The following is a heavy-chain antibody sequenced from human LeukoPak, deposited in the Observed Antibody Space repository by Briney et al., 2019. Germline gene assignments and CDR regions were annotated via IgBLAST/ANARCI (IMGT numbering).Heavy chain of an antibody. Sequence: GGSLRLSCAASGFTLSSYAMSWVRQAPGKGLEWVSAISDTGNTYHADSVKGRFTISRDSSKNTLFLQMNRLRPEDAAVYYCATSSHSSDYYWSAFNIWGQGTMVIVSS. V-gene: IGHV3-23*01. CDR3: ATSSHSSDYYWSAFNI. D-gene: IGHD3-22*01. CDR2: ISDTGNT. CDR1: GFTLSSYA. J-gene: IGHJ3*02.